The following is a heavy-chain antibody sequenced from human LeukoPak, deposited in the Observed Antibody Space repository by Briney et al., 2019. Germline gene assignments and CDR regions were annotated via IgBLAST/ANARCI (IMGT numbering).Heavy chain of an antibody. CDR2: IYYSGST. J-gene: IGHJ4*02. Sequence: SETLSLTCTVSGGSISSYYWSWIRQPPGKGLEWIGYIYYSGSTNYNPSLKSRVTISVDTSKNQFSLKLSSVTAADTAVYSCAGGAGYSSSWGQGTLVTVSS. CDR3: AGGAGYSSS. CDR1: GGSISSYY. V-gene: IGHV4-59*01. D-gene: IGHD6-13*01.